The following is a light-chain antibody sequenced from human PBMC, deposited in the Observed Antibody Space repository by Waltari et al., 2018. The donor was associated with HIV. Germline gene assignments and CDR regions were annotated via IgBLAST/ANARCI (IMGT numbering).Light chain of an antibody. CDR2: NNN. J-gene: IGLJ2*01. Sequence: QSVLTQPPSASGTPGQRVTFSCSRRSSNNGSHPLDCYQNLPGTAPRLLIYNNNQRPSGVPARFSGSKSGISASLAISVLQSEYEADYYCAAWDYSLNGHVLFGGGTKLTVL. CDR3: AAWDYSLNGHVL. V-gene: IGLV1-44*01. CDR1: SSNNGSHP.